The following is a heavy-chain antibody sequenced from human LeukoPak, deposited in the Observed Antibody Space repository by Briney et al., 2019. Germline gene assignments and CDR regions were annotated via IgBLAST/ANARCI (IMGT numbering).Heavy chain of an antibody. CDR3: AREYYYGSGSYFRHYYGMDV. CDR2: INPSGGST. V-gene: IGHV1-46*01. CDR1: GYTFTSYG. D-gene: IGHD3-10*01. Sequence: ASVKVSCKASGYTFTSYGISWVRQAPGQGLEWMGIINPSGGSTSYAQKFQGRVTMTRDTSTSTVYMELSSLRSEDTAVYYCAREYYYGSGSYFRHYYGMDVWGQGTTVTVSS. J-gene: IGHJ6*02.